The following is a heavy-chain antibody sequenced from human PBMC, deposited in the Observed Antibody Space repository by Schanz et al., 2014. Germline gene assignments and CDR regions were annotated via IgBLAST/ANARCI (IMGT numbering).Heavy chain of an antibody. CDR2: IIPILGIA. Sequence: QLQLVQSGAEVKKPGASVKVSCKASGYTFSSYGITWVRQAPGQGLEWMGRIIPILGIANYAQKFQGRVTITADKSTSTAYMELSSLRYEDTALYYCARGTMPGAFDIWGQGTMVTVSS. J-gene: IGHJ3*02. CDR1: GYTFSSYG. V-gene: IGHV1-69*02. D-gene: IGHD1-26*01. CDR3: ARGTMPGAFDI.